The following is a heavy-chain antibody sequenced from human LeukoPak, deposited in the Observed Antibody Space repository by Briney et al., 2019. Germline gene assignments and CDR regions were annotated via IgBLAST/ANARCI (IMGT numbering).Heavy chain of an antibody. CDR2: YYSGST. J-gene: IGHJ4*02. CDR3: ARDLGYYDSSGSDAGGY. V-gene: IGHV4-30-4*01. D-gene: IGHD3-22*01. Sequence: YYSGSTYYNPSLKSRVTISVDTSKNQFSLKLSSVTAADTAVYYCARDLGYYDSSGSDAGGYWGQGTLVTVSS.